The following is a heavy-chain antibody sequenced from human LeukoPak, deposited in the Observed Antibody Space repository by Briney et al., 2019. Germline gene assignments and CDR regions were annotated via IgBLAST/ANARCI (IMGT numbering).Heavy chain of an antibody. V-gene: IGHV4-34*01. J-gene: IGHJ4*02. CDR2: INHSGST. D-gene: IGHD2-15*01. Sequence: SETLSLTCAVYGGSFSGYYWSWIRQPPGKGLEWIGEINHSGSTNYNPSLKSRVTISVDTSKNQFSLKLSSVTAADTAVYYCARRGFALGYYFDYWGQGTLVTVSS. CDR1: GGSFSGYY. CDR3: ARRGFALGYYFDY.